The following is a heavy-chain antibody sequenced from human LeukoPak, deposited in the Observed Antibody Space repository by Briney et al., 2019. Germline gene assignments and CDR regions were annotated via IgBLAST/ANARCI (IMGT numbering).Heavy chain of an antibody. D-gene: IGHD2-2*01. CDR3: ARVYQSAEYYFDY. CDR1: GGSIDSYY. Sequence: PSETLSLTCTVSGGSIDSYYWSWIRQPPGKGLEWIGYIYYTGSTEYHPSLKSRVTISLDTSKNQYSLKRTSVTAADTAVYYCARVYQSAEYYFDYWGQGNLVSVSS. J-gene: IGHJ4*02. V-gene: IGHV4-59*01. CDR2: IYYTGST.